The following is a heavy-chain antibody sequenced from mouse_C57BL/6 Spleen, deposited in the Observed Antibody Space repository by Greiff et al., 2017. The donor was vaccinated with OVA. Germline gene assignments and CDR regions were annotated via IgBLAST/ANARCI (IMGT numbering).Heavy chain of an antibody. CDR3: TREASTVYFDY. CDR1: GFTFSSYA. CDR2: ISSGGDYI. V-gene: IGHV5-9-1*02. J-gene: IGHJ2*01. Sequence: EVKLVESGEGLVKPGGSLKLSCAASGFTFSSYAMSWVRQTPEKRLEWVAYISSGGDYIYYADTVKGRFTISRDNAWNTLYLQMSSLKSEDTAMYYCTREASTVYFDYWGQGTTLTVSS. D-gene: IGHD1-1*01.